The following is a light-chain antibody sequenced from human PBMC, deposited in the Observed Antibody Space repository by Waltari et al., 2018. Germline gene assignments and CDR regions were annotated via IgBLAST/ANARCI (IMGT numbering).Light chain of an antibody. Sequence: SYELTQPPSVSVSPGQTARITCSGDALPRHYAYWYQQKPGQAPVLMISKDTERPSGIPERFSGSSSGTMATLAISGVQEEDEADYYCQSADSSGSYPWVFGGGTKLTVL. CDR2: KDT. CDR1: ALPRHY. CDR3: QSADSSGSYPWV. V-gene: IGLV3-25*03. J-gene: IGLJ3*02.